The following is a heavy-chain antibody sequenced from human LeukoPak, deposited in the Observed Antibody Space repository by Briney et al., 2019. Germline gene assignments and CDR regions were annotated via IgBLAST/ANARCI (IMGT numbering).Heavy chain of an antibody. V-gene: IGHV3-66*01. CDR3: ARVHGILTGYFNL. Sequence: PGGSLRLSCAASGFTVSFNYMSWVRQAPGKGLEWVSVIYNFGSTYYADSVKGRFTISRDNSKNTLYLQMNSLRAEDTAVYYCARVHGILTGYFNLWGQGTLVTVSS. D-gene: IGHD3-9*01. CDR2: IYNFGST. CDR1: GFTVSFNY. J-gene: IGHJ5*02.